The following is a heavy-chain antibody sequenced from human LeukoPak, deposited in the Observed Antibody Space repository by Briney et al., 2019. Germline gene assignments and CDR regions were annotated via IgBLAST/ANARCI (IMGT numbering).Heavy chain of an antibody. CDR3: ARDFYDSSGYYGDYWYFDL. J-gene: IGHJ2*01. CDR2: INPSGGST. Sequence: EASVKVSCKASGYTFTSYYMHWVRQAPGQGLEWMGIINPSGGSTSYAQKFQGRVTMTRDTSTSTVYMELSSLRSEDTAVYYCARDFYDSSGYYGDYWYFDLQGRGTLVTVSS. V-gene: IGHV1-46*01. D-gene: IGHD3-22*01. CDR1: GYTFTSYY.